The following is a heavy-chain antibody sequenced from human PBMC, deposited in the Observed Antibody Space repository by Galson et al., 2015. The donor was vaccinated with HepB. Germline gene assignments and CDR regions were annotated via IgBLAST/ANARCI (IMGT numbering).Heavy chain of an antibody. Sequence: SLRLSCAASGFTFSGYGMHWVRQAPGKGLEWLSFTRYDGTTEYYAEPVKGRFTISRDNANNTLHLQMNRLRAEDTAVYYCAKDQYSGYAYCDNWGQGTLVTVSS. CDR3: AKDQYSGYAYCDN. J-gene: IGHJ4*02. CDR2: TRYDGTTE. D-gene: IGHD5-12*01. V-gene: IGHV3-30*02. CDR1: GFTFSGYG.